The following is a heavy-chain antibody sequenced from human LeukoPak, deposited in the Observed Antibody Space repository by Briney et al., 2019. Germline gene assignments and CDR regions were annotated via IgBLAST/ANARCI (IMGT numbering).Heavy chain of an antibody. CDR2: INHSGST. V-gene: IGHV4-34*01. Sequence: SETLSLTCAVYGGSFSGYYWSWIRQPPGKGLEWIGEINHSGSTNYNPSLKSRVTMSVDTSKNQFSLKLSSVTAADTAVYYCASSNRYYDILTGYRTSDAFDIWGQGTMVTVSS. CDR1: GGSFSGYY. J-gene: IGHJ3*02. CDR3: ASSNRYYDILTGYRTSDAFDI. D-gene: IGHD3-9*01.